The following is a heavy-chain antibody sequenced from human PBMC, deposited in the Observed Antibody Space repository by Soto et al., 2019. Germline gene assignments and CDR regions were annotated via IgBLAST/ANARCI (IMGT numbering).Heavy chain of an antibody. CDR1: GDSISSGGYY. CDR2: IYYSGST. J-gene: IGHJ6*02. Sequence: SETLSLTCTVSGDSISSGGYYWSWISQHPGKGLEWIGYIYYSGSTYYNPSLKSRVTISVDTSKNQFSLKLSSVTAADTAVYYCARVVGGGGDCYAPVCYYGMDVWGQGTTVTVS. V-gene: IGHV4-31*03. D-gene: IGHD2-21*02. CDR3: ARVVGGGGDCYAPVCYYGMDV.